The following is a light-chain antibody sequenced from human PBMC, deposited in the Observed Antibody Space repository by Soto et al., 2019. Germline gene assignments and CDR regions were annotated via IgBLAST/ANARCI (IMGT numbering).Light chain of an antibody. CDR1: QDINVY. CDR3: QHAYVAPYS. Sequence: DIQMTQSPSSVSASLGDTVTITCRASQDINVYLNWSQQKPGEVPKLLIYSASTLYSGVPSRFTGSGSETDFTLTIRSLQPEDYATYYCQHAYVAPYSFGQGTKVDI. CDR2: SAS. J-gene: IGKJ2*03. V-gene: IGKV1-39*01.